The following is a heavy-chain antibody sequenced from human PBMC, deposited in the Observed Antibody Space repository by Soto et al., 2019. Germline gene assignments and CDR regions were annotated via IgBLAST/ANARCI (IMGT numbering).Heavy chain of an antibody. J-gene: IGHJ6*03. D-gene: IGHD3-10*01. Sequence: GGSLRLSCAASGFTFSSYGMHWVRQAPGKGLEWVAVISYDGSNKYYADSVKGRFTISRDNSKNTLYLQMNSLRAEDTAVYYCAKEFVRGYYGSVNYYYYYYMDVWGKGTTVTVSS. CDR1: GFTFSSYG. CDR2: ISYDGSNK. CDR3: AKEFVRGYYGSVNYYYYYYMDV. V-gene: IGHV3-30*18.